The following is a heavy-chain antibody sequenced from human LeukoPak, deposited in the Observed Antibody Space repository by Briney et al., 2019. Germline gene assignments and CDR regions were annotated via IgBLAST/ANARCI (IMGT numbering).Heavy chain of an antibody. V-gene: IGHV1-2*06. CDR1: RYTFTGYY. Sequence: ASVKVSCKASRYTFTGYYMHWVRQAPGQGLEWMGRINPNSGGTNYAQKFQGRVTMTRDTSISTAYMELSRLRSDDTAVYYCARDPTTMVVNDDYWGQGTLVTVSS. D-gene: IGHD4-23*01. CDR3: ARDPTTMVVNDDY. CDR2: INPNSGGT. J-gene: IGHJ4*02.